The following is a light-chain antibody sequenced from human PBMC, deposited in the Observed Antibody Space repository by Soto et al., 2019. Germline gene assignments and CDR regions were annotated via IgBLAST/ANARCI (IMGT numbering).Light chain of an antibody. Sequence: EIVLTQSPGTLSLSPGERATLSCRAIQSVSSSYLAWYQQKPGQAPRLLIYDASNRATGIPARFSGSGSGTDSTLTISSLEPEDFAVYYCQQRSNWPPVTFGQGTRLEIK. CDR2: DAS. CDR3: QQRSNWPPVT. CDR1: QSVSSSY. J-gene: IGKJ5*01. V-gene: IGKV3D-20*02.